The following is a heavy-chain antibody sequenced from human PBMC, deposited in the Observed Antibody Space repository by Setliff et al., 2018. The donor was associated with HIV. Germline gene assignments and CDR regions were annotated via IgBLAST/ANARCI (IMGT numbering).Heavy chain of an antibody. D-gene: IGHD2-15*01. J-gene: IGHJ3*02. CDR3: GRVAGYCAPSRCYGYNAFDI. V-gene: IGHV4-39*01. CDR1: GGSVSTSSYS. CDR2: TYHTGKT. Sequence: PSETLSLTCTVSGGSVSTSSYSWGWIRQPPEKGLEWIGTTYHTGKTYYNSSLNSRVTIAVDTSKDQFSLNLSTVTAADTAVYYCGRVAGYCAPSRCYGYNAFDIWGPGTMVTVS.